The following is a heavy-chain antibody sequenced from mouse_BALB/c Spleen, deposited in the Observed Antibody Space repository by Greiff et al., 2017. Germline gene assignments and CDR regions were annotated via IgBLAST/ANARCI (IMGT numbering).Heavy chain of an antibody. CDR1: GYSITSDYA. J-gene: IGHJ2*01. CDR3: ARSGIYYGNYFDY. D-gene: IGHD1-2*01. CDR2: ISYSGST. Sequence: VQLQQSGPGLVKPSQSLSLTCTVTGYSITSDYAWNWIRQFPGNKLEWMGYISYSGSTSYNPSLKSRISITRDTSKNQFFLQLNSVTTEDTATYYCARSGIYYGNYFDYWGQGTTLTVSS. V-gene: IGHV3-2*02.